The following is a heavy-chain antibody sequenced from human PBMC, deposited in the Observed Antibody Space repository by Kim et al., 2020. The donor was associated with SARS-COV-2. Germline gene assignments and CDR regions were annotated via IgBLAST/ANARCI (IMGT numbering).Heavy chain of an antibody. Sequence: SVKVSCKASGGTFSSYAISWVRQAPGQGLEWMGGIIPIFGTANYAQKFQSRVTITADESTSTAYMELSSLRSEDTAVYYCAIYSSGGIFYFDYWGQGTLVTVSS. CDR1: GGTFSSYA. J-gene: IGHJ4*02. CDR2: IIPIFGTA. D-gene: IGHD6-19*01. V-gene: IGHV1-69*13. CDR3: AIYSSGGIFYFDY.